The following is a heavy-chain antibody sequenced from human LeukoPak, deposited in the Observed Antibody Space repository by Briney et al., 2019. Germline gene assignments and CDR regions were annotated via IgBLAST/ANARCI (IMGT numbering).Heavy chain of an antibody. CDR1: GGSISSSSYY. D-gene: IGHD6-13*01. J-gene: IGHJ4*02. V-gene: IGHV4-39*07. Sequence: PSETLSLTCTVSGGSISSSSYYWGWIRQPPGKGLEWIGSIYYSGSTYYNPSLKSRVTISVDTSKNQFSLKLSSVTAADTAVYYCARVGAQLVRVLWGQETLVTVSS. CDR3: ARVGAQLVRVL. CDR2: IYYSGST.